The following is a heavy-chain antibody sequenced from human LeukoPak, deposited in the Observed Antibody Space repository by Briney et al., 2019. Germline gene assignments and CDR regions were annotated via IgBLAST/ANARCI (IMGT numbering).Heavy chain of an antibody. Sequence: SETLSLTCTVSGASISSYYWSWIRQPAGKGLEWIGHIHISGSTNYNPSLKSRVIMSLDTSKNQFSLKLNSVTTADTAVYYCAKEGMIQGVIDYWGQGALVTVSS. CDR1: GASISSYY. J-gene: IGHJ4*02. V-gene: IGHV4-4*07. D-gene: IGHD3-10*01. CDR3: AKEGMIQGVIDY. CDR2: IHISGST.